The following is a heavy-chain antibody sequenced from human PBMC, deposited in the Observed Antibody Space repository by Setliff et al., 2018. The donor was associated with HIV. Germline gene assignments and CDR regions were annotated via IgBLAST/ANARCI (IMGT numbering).Heavy chain of an antibody. J-gene: IGHJ4*02. CDR3: ARVGYCSSTSCYDY. CDR2: ISRSSSGI. D-gene: IGHD2-2*01. V-gene: IGHV3-21*01. Sequence: GGSLRLSCEASGFTFSTYSMNWVRQAPGKGLEWVSSISRSSSGIYYADSVKGRFTVSRDNAKNSLYRQMNSLRAEDTAVYYGARVGYCSSTSCYDYWGQGTLVTVSS. CDR1: GFTFSTYS.